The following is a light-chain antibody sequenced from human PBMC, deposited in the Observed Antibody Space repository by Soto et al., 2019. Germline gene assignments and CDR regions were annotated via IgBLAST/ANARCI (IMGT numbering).Light chain of an antibody. CDR2: EVS. CDR1: SSDVGGYNY. Sequence: QSALTQPASVSGSPGQSITISCTGTSSDVGGYNYVSWYQQNPGKAPKLIIYEVSRRPSGVSSRFSGSKSGNTASLTISGLQAEDEADYYCSSYTSSNTVFGGGTKVTAL. V-gene: IGLV2-14*01. CDR3: SSYTSSNTV. J-gene: IGLJ3*02.